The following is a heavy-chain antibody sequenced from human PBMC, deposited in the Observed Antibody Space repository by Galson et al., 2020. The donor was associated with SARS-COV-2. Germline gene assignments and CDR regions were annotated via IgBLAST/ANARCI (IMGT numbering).Heavy chain of an antibody. J-gene: IGHJ3*02. V-gene: IGHV3-30*18. CDR3: AKAMRGYCRGGSCNLFDT. Sequence: GGSLRLSCAASGFTFSGYGMQWSRQAPGKGREWVAALSYDGSDEYYGDAVKGRCPISKDNSKNTMYLQVNSLRTEDTAIYYCAKAMRGYCRGGSCNLFDTWGQGTMVTVSS. CDR1: GFTFSGYG. D-gene: IGHD2-15*01. CDR2: LSYDGSDE.